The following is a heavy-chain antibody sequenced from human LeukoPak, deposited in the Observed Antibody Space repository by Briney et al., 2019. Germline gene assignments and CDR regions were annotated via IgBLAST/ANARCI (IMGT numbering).Heavy chain of an antibody. CDR3: AKDLGYDILTGYGPFDY. D-gene: IGHD3-9*01. V-gene: IGHV3-23*01. CDR2: ISGSGGST. J-gene: IGHJ4*02. Sequence: PGGSLRLSCAASGFSFSNYAMSWVRQAPGKGLEWVSVISGSGGSTYYADSVKGRFTISRDNSKNTLYLQMNSLRAEDTAVYYCAKDLGYDILTGYGPFDYWGQGTLVTVSS. CDR1: GFSFSNYA.